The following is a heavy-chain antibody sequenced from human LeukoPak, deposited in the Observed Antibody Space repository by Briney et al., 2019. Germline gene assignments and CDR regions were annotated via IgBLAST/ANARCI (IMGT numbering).Heavy chain of an antibody. CDR3: TRNLARTGDFNY. CDR2: MNPNSGST. CDR1: GYSRVRVD. Sequence: ASVEVSCKASGYSRVRVDINWVRQATRQGLEWLGWMNPNSGSTGYAQNFQGRVSMTRDTSISTAYMELSNLGSEDTAVYYCTRNLARTGDFNYWGQGTLVTVSS. V-gene: IGHV1-8*01. D-gene: IGHD5-12*01. J-gene: IGHJ4*02.